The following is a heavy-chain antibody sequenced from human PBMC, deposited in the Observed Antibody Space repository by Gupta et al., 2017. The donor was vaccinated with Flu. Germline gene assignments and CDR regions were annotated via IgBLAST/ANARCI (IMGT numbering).Heavy chain of an antibody. CDR2: ISYDGTNK. D-gene: IGHD1-26*01. J-gene: IGHJ3*01. V-gene: IGHV3-30-3*01. Sequence: RQAPGKGLEGVAVISYDGTNKYYADSVNGRFTISRDGSRDTLHLQISSLTIEDTAVYYCARGAMVGTTGFFDLWGQGTMVTVSS. CDR3: ARGAMVGTTGFFDL.